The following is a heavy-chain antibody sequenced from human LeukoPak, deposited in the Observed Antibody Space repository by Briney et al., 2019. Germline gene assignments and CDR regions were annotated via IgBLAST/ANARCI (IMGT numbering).Heavy chain of an antibody. CDR1: GGSISSGGYY. J-gene: IGHJ2*01. CDR3: ATSLVVPQIPWYFDL. CDR2: IYYSGST. V-gene: IGHV4-31*03. D-gene: IGHD2-2*01. Sequence: SETLSLTCTVSGGSISSGGYYWSWIRQHPGKGLEWIGYIYYSGSTHYSPSLKSRVTISVDTSKNQFSLKLSSVTAADTAVYYCATSLVVPQIPWYFDLWGRGTLVTVSS.